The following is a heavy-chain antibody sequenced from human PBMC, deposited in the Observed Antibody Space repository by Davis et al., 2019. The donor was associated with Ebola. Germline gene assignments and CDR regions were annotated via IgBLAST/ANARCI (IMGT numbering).Heavy chain of an antibody. CDR3: AGLDTATLRGQYY. CDR1: GFTFSNYA. CDR2: ISGSGGAT. V-gene: IGHV3-23*01. Sequence: GESLKISCAASGFTFSNYAMMWLRQAPGKGLQWVSEISGSGGATYYADSVKGRFSISRDNSKNTLYLQMNSLRAEDTAMYYCAGLDTATLRGQYYWGQGTLVTVSS. D-gene: IGHD5-18*01. J-gene: IGHJ4*02.